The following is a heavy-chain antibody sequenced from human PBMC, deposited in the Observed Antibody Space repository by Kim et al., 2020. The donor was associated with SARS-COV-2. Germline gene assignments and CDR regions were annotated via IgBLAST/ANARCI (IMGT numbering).Heavy chain of an antibody. Sequence: GGSLRLSCVGSGFTFNSYWMAWVRQAPGKGLEWVANIRQDGNEKNHVDPVKGRFTISRDSAKNSLYLQMNSLRVEDTAVYYCARDPQSGFYDYWGQGSL. D-gene: IGHD3-22*01. V-gene: IGHV3-7*01. CDR1: GFTFNSYW. CDR2: IRQDGNEK. J-gene: IGHJ4*02. CDR3: ARDPQSGFYDY.